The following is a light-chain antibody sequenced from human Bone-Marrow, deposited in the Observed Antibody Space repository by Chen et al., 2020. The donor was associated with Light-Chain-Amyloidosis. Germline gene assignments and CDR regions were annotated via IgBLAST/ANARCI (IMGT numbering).Light chain of an antibody. Sequence: QSALTQPASVSGSPGQSITSSCTGSSSDIGGNKYVSWYQQYPGKAPKLMIYAVNNRPSGVSLRFSGSTSGSTASLTISGLEAEDEAAYYCSSVTDRSPWVFDGGTKVTVL. CDR1: SSDIGGNKY. CDR3: SSVTDRSPWV. CDR2: AVN. J-gene: IGLJ3*02. V-gene: IGLV2-14*01.